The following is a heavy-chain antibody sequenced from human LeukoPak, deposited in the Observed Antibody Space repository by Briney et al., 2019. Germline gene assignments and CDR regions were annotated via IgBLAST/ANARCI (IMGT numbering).Heavy chain of an antibody. D-gene: IGHD6-13*01. V-gene: IGHV4-34*01. CDR2: INHSGST. J-gene: IGHJ5*02. Sequence: SETLSLTCAVYGGSFSGYYWSWIRQPPGKGLEWIGEINHSGSTNYNPSLKSRVTISVDTSKNQFSLKLSSVTAADTAVYYCARADSSSWRFDPWGQGTLVTVSS. CDR1: GGSFSGYY. CDR3: ARADSSSWRFDP.